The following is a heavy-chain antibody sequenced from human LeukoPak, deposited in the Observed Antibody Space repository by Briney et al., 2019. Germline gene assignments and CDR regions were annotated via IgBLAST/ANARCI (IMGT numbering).Heavy chain of an antibody. V-gene: IGHV3-23*01. CDR1: GFTFSSYA. D-gene: IGHD3-22*01. CDR2: ISGSGGST. CDR3: AKDLADDSSGYYYSGGWYFDY. J-gene: IGHJ4*02. Sequence: GGSLRLSCAASGFTFSSYAMSWVRQAPGKGLEWVSAISGSGGSTYYADSVKGRFTISRDNSKNTLYLQINSLRAEDTAVYYCAKDLADDSSGYYYSGGWYFDYWGQGTLVTVSS.